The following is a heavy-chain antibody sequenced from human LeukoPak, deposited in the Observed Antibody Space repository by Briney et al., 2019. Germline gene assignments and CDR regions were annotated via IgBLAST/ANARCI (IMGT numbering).Heavy chain of an antibody. CDR2: IYYSGST. Sequence: SETLSLTCTVSGGSISSSSYYWGWIRQPPGKGLEWIGSIYYSGSTYYNPSLKSRVTISVDTSKNQFSLKLSSVTAADTAVYYCARGYSSSWEFDHWGQGTLVTVSS. V-gene: IGHV4-39*07. CDR1: GGSISSSSYY. J-gene: IGHJ4*02. D-gene: IGHD6-13*01. CDR3: ARGYSSSWEFDH.